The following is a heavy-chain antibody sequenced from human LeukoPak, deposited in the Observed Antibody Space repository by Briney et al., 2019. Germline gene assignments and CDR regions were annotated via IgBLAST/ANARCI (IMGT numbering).Heavy chain of an antibody. Sequence: GGSLRLSCAASGFTFSSYSMNWVRQAPGKGLEWVSSISSSSSYTYYADSVKGRFTISRDNSKNTLYLQMNSLRAEDTAVYYCAKDRRELGGNWFDPWGQGTLVTVSS. V-gene: IGHV3-21*04. D-gene: IGHD1-26*01. CDR1: GFTFSSYS. J-gene: IGHJ5*02. CDR3: AKDRRELGGNWFDP. CDR2: ISSSSSYT.